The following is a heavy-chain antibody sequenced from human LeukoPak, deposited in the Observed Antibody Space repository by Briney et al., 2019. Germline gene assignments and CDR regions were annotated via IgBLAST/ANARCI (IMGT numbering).Heavy chain of an antibody. CDR3: AKAYYDSSGYSYYFDY. V-gene: IGHV3-21*01. CDR2: ISGSSSYL. Sequence: PGGSLRLSCAASGFPFSAYSMNWVRQAPGKGLEWVSSISGSSSYLYYADSVKGRFTISRDNAKNSLYLHMNSLRAEDTAVCYCAKAYYDSSGYSYYFDYWGQGTLVTVSS. CDR1: GFPFSAYS. D-gene: IGHD3-22*01. J-gene: IGHJ4*02.